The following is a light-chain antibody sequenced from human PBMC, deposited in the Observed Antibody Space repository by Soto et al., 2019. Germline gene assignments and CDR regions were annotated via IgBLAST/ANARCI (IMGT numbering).Light chain of an antibody. CDR1: QSVSSY. CDR2: DAS. J-gene: IGKJ2*01. Sequence: EIVLTQSPVTLSLSPGERATLSCRASQSVSSYLAWYQQKPGQAPRLLIYDASNRATGIPARFSGSGSGTDFTLTISSLEPEDVALYYCQQRSNWPPTFGQGTKLEIK. CDR3: QQRSNWPPT. V-gene: IGKV3-11*01.